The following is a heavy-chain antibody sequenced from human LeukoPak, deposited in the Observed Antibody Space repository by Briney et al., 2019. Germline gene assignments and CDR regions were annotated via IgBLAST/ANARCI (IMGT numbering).Heavy chain of an antibody. V-gene: IGHV3-48*03. CDR1: GFTFSSYE. CDR3: AKGGTKGNYYDSSGYYYEDY. Sequence: GGSLRLSCAASGFTFSSYEMNWVRQAPGKGLEWVSYISSSGSTIYYADSVKGRFTISRDNSKNTLYLQMNSLRAEDTAVYYCAKGGTKGNYYDSSGYYYEDYWGQGTLVTVSS. J-gene: IGHJ4*02. D-gene: IGHD3-22*01. CDR2: ISSSGSTI.